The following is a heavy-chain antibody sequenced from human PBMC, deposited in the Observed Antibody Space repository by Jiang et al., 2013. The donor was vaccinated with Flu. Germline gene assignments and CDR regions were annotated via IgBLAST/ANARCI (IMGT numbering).Heavy chain of an antibody. V-gene: IGHV4-59*08. CDR1: GGSISSYY. J-gene: IGHJ4*02. CDR2: IFYSGST. D-gene: IGHD7-27*01. Sequence: GSGLVKPSETLSLTCTVSGGSISSYYWSWIRQPPGKGLEWIGYIFYSGSTNYNPSLKSRVTISVDTSKNQFSLKLSSVTAADTAVYYCARHRWGSGFDYWGPGEPWSPSPQ. CDR3: ARHRWGSGFDY.